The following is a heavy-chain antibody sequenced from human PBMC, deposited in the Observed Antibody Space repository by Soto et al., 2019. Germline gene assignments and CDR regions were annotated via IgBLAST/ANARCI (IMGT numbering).Heavy chain of an antibody. CDR1: GVTLRDYW. V-gene: IGHV3-74*01. J-gene: IGHJ4*01. Sequence: PLGSLRLSPRASGVTLRDYWMHWVRQVPGRGLVCVSRIDHEGLGTSYADSVKGRFTISRDNVKNMVYLEMNSPRAEYTLVYYCGSVFDYWGHGTLVTVSS. CDR3: GSVFDY. CDR2: IDHEGLGT.